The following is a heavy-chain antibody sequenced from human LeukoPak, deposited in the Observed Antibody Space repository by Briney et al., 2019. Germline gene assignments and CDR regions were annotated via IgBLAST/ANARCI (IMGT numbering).Heavy chain of an antibody. J-gene: IGHJ4*02. V-gene: IGHV1-46*01. CDR2: INPSGGST. D-gene: IGHD2-8*02. CDR3: ARDLGLLAGGYYFDY. CDR1: GYTFISYY. Sequence: GASVKVSSKASGYTFISYYMHWVRQAPGQGLEWMGIINPSGGSTSYAQKFQGRVTMTRDTSTSTVYMELSSLRSEDTAVYYCARDLGLLAGGYYFDYWGQGTLVTVSS.